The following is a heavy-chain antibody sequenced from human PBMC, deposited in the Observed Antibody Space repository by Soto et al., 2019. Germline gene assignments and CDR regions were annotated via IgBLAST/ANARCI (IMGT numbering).Heavy chain of an antibody. CDR1: GFTFSSYG. CDR3: TTDLRGSYYAGYFDY. V-gene: IGHV3-33*01. Sequence: QVQLVESGGGVVQPGRSLRLSCAASGFTFSSYGMHWVRQAPGKGLEWVAVIWYDGSNKYYADSVKGRFTISRDNSKNTLYLQMNSLRAEDTAVYYCTTDLRGSYYAGYFDYWGQGTLVTVSS. J-gene: IGHJ4*02. CDR2: IWYDGSNK. D-gene: IGHD1-26*01.